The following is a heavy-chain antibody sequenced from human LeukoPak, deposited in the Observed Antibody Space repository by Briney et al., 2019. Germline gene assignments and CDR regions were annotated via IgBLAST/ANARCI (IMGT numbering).Heavy chain of an antibody. J-gene: IGHJ5*02. CDR3: ARGRLYCSSTSCPNWFDP. D-gene: IGHD2-2*01. Sequence: SETLSLTCAVYGGSFSGYYWSWIRQPPGKGLEWIWEINHSGSTNYNPSLKSRVTISVDTSKNQFSLKLSSVTAADTAVYYCARGRLYCSSTSCPNWFDPWGQGTLVTVSS. CDR2: INHSGST. CDR1: GGSFSGYY. V-gene: IGHV4-34*01.